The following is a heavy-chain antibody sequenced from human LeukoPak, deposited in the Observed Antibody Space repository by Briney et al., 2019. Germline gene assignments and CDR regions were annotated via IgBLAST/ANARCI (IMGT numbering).Heavy chain of an antibody. CDR2: MNHSGST. V-gene: IGHV4-39*07. D-gene: IGHD5-24*01. J-gene: IGHJ4*02. CDR1: GGSISSSSYY. Sequence: PSETLSLTCTVSGGSISSSSYYWSWIRQPPGKGLEWIGEMNHSGSTNYNPSLKSRVTISVDTSKNQVSLKLNSVTAADTAVYYCARGPSRWQWGQGTLVTVSS. CDR3: ARGPSRWQ.